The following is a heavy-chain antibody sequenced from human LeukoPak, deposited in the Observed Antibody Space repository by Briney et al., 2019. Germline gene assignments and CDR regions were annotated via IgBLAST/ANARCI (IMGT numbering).Heavy chain of an antibody. V-gene: IGHV1-18*01. D-gene: IGHD3-3*01. Sequence: ASVKVSCKASGYTFNSYGISWVRQAPGQGLEWMGWMSADNGNTNYAQKLQGRVTMTTDTSTSTAYMELRSLRSDDTAVYYCAREYYDFWSGYYWYYYYMDVWGKGTTVTVSS. CDR3: AREYYDFWSGYYWYYYYMDV. J-gene: IGHJ6*03. CDR2: MSADNGNT. CDR1: GYTFNSYG.